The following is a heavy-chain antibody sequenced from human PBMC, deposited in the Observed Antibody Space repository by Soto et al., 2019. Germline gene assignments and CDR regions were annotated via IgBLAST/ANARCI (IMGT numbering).Heavy chain of an antibody. V-gene: IGHV5-51*01. CDR3: ARQGSTGGAYFYGMDV. Sequence: ESLKISCQGSGYSFVNYWIAWVRQMPGKGLEWMGIIYPDDSDRRYSPSFQGQVTVSVDKSINTAYLQWSSLRASDTAVYYCARQGSTGGAYFYGMDVWGPGTTVTVSS. CDR1: GYSFVNYW. CDR2: IYPDDSDR. J-gene: IGHJ6*02. D-gene: IGHD3-16*01.